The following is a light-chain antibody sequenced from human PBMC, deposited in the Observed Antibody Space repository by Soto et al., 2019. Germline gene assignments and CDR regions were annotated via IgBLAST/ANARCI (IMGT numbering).Light chain of an antibody. CDR1: SSDVGRYNF. Sequence: QSALTQPASASGSPGQSITISCTGTSSDVGRYNFVSWYQQHPGKAPKLMIYDVSNRPSGVSNRFSGSKSDNTASLTISGLQAEDEADYYCSSYTSSTTDVFGTGTKVTVL. J-gene: IGLJ1*01. CDR3: SSYTSSTTDV. CDR2: DVS. V-gene: IGLV2-14*01.